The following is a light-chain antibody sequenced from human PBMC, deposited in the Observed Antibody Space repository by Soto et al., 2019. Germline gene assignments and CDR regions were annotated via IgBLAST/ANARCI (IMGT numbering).Light chain of an antibody. J-gene: IGKJ3*01. CDR1: QSVLHSSNNKHY. CDR3: QQYYSTPFT. Sequence: DIVMTQSPDSLAVSLGERATINCKSSQSVLHSSNNKHYLAWYQQKPGQPPKLLIYWASTRESGVPDRFSASGSGTDFTLSISSLQAEDVAVYYCQQYYSTPFTVGPGTKVDIK. CDR2: WAS. V-gene: IGKV4-1*01.